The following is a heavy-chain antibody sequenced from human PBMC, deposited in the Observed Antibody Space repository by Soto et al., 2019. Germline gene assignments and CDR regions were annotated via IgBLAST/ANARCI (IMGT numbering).Heavy chain of an antibody. CDR1: GGTFSSYA. CDR2: IIPILGTA. J-gene: IGHJ4*02. Sequence: QVQLVQSGAEVKKPGSSVKVSCKASGGTFSSYAISWVRQAPGQGLEWMGGIIPILGTANYAQKFQGRVTITADEYTSTAYMALSSLRSEDTAVYYCARDSVRGYSGYGHKDYWGKGTLVTVSS. V-gene: IGHV1-69*01. CDR3: ARDSVRGYSGYGHKDY. D-gene: IGHD5-12*01.